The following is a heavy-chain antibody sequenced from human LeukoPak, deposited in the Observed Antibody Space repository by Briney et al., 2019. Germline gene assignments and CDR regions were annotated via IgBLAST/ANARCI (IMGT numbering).Heavy chain of an antibody. Sequence: PSKTLSLTCTVSGGSISSGGYYWSWIRQPPGKGLEWIGYIYHSGSTYYNPSLKSRVTISVDRSKNQFSLKLSSVTAADTAVYYCARSASYSSSSFGYYYMDVWGKGTTVTVSS. D-gene: IGHD6-13*01. CDR2: IYHSGST. CDR1: GGSISSGGYY. CDR3: ARSASYSSSSFGYYYMDV. J-gene: IGHJ6*03. V-gene: IGHV4-30-2*01.